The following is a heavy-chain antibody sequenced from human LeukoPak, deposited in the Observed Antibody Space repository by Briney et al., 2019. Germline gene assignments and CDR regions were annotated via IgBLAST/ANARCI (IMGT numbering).Heavy chain of an antibody. CDR2: IYSSGNS. D-gene: IGHD3-16*01. CDR3: ARRGIWDLQIGNWFDP. CDR1: GDSITTNSYW. J-gene: IGHJ5*02. Sequence: PSETLSLTCSISGDSITTNSYWWGWIRQSPGKGLERIGSIYSSGNSYYNPSLKSRATISPDTSKNHYSLSLTSVTAADTAVYYCARRGIWDLQIGNWFDPWGQGILVTVSS. V-gene: IGHV4-39*02.